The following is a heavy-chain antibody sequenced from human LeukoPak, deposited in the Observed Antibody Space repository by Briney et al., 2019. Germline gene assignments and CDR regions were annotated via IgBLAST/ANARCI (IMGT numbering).Heavy chain of an antibody. CDR1: GGSISSGGYY. D-gene: IGHD3-3*01. CDR3: ARGNFGVVIISNWFDP. CDR2: IYHSGST. Sequence: KSSETLSLTCTVSGGSISSGGYYWSWIRQPPGKGLEWIGYIYHSGSTYYNPSLKSRVTISVDRSKNQFSLKLSSVTAADTAVYYCARGNFGVVIISNWFDPWGQGTLVTVSS. V-gene: IGHV4-30-2*01. J-gene: IGHJ5*02.